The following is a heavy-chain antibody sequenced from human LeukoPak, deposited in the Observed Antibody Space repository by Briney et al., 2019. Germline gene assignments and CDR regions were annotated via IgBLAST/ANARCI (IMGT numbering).Heavy chain of an antibody. Sequence: SETLSLTCTVSGGSISSSSYYWGWIRQPPGEGLEWIGSIYYSERISYNPSLKSRVTISVDTSKNQLSLKLRSVTAADTAVYYCATHERGYTYGHGAYWGQGTLVTVSS. V-gene: IGHV4-39*01. CDR2: IYYSERI. D-gene: IGHD5-18*01. CDR1: GGSISSSSYY. J-gene: IGHJ4*02. CDR3: ATHERGYTYGHGAY.